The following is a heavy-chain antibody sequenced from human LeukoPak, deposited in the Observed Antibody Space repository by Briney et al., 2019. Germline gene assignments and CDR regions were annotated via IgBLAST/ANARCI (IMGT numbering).Heavy chain of an antibody. CDR2: INASAGPP. J-gene: IGHJ4*02. CDR1: VDTFSSYA. D-gene: IGHD3-3*01. V-gene: IGHV1-46*01. Sequence: AAVKVSCKACVDTFSSYAISWVREAPGPGLEWRGVINASAGPPTYPQKFQGRLTMNRDTSTSTVYMELSSLKSEDTAVYYCAAPGASGFVGNFWSGPLDFWGQGTLVTVSS. CDR3: AAPGASGFVGNFWSGPLDF.